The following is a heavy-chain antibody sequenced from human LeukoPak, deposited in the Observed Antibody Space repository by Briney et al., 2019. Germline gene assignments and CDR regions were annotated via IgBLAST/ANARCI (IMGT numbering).Heavy chain of an antibody. V-gene: IGHV3-23*01. CDR1: GFTFSSYA. CDR2: ISGSGTST. CDR3: ARDRLRSYYYYGMDV. J-gene: IGHJ6*02. D-gene: IGHD5/OR15-5a*01. Sequence: GGSLRLSCAASGFTFSSYAMSWVRQAPGKGLEWVSGISGSGTSTYYADSVKGRFTISRDNSKNTLYLQMNSLRAEDTAVYYCARDRLRSYYYYGMDVWGQGTTVTVSS.